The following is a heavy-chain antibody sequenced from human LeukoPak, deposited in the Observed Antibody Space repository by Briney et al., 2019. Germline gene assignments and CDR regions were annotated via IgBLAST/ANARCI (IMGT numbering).Heavy chain of an antibody. CDR1: GGSISSYY. CDR2: IYYSGST. V-gene: IGHV4-59*01. D-gene: IGHD5-24*01. CDR3: AREYRDGYNYYFDY. J-gene: IGHJ4*02. Sequence: PSETLSLTCTVSGGSISSYYWSWIRQPPGKGLEWIGYIYYSGSTNYNPSLKSRVTISVDTSKNQFSLKLSSVTAADTAVYYCAREYRDGYNYYFDYWSQGTLVTVSS.